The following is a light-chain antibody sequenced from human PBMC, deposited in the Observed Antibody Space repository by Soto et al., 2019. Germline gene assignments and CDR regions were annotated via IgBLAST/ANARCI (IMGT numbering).Light chain of an antibody. J-gene: IGLJ1*01. V-gene: IGLV2-23*01. CDR3: CSYAGSSFYV. CDR1: SSDVGSYNL. Sequence: QSVLTQPASVSGSPGQSITISCTGTSSDVGSYNLVSWYQQHPGKAPKLMIYEGSKRLSGVSNRFSGSKSGNTASLTISGLQAEDEADYYCCSYAGSSFYVFGTGTKVTVL. CDR2: EGS.